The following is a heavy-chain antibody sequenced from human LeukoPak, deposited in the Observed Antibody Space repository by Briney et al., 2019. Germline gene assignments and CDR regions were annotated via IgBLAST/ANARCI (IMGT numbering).Heavy chain of an antibody. CDR1: GFTFDDYA. J-gene: IGHJ4*02. CDR2: ISWNSGSI. Sequence: QTGRSLRLSCAASGFTFDDYAMHRVRQAPGKGLEWVSGISWNSGSIGYADSVKGRFTISRDNAKNSLYLQMNSLRAEDTALYYCAKDITSYYYDSSGSLFDYWGQGTLVTVPS. CDR3: AKDITSYYYDSSGSLFDY. V-gene: IGHV3-9*01. D-gene: IGHD3-22*01.